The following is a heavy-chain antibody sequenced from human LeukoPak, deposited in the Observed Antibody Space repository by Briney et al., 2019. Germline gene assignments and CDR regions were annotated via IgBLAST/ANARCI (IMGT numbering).Heavy chain of an antibody. V-gene: IGHV3-30*18. CDR3: AKDSSGNSGNIDS. CDR1: VFAFSSYA. J-gene: IGHJ4*02. D-gene: IGHD5-12*01. CDR2: ISSGGTNR. Sequence: GRSLRLSCVASVFAFSSYAMHWVRQAPGKGREWVSSISSGGTNRFYAGSVKGRFTISREDSKNTVYLQMNSLRTEDTAVYYCAKDSSGNSGNIDSWGQGTLVTVSS.